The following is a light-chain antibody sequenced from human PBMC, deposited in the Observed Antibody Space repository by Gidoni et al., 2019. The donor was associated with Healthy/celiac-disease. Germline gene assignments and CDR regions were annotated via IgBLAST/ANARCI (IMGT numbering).Light chain of an antibody. CDR2: KAS. CDR3: LQYNSYRPT. J-gene: IGKJ5*01. Sequence: DIQMTQSPSTLSASDGDRVTSTCRASQSISSWLAWYQQKPGKAPKLLIYKASSLESGVPSRFSGSGSGTEFTLTISSLQADDVATYYCLQYNSYRPTFXQXTRLEIK. V-gene: IGKV1-5*03. CDR1: QSISSW.